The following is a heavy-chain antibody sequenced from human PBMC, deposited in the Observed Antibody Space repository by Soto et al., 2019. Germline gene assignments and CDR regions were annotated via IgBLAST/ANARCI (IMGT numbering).Heavy chain of an antibody. Sequence: EVQLVESGGGLVQPGGSLRLSCAASGFTFSSYWMHWVRQAPGKGLVWVSRINSDGSSTSYAASVKGRFTISRDNAKNTLDLQMNSLRAEDTAVYYCARDLGGSYFYYYDGMDVWGQGTTVTVSS. CDR1: GFTFSSYW. V-gene: IGHV3-74*01. J-gene: IGHJ6*02. CDR3: ARDLGGSYFYYYDGMDV. D-gene: IGHD1-26*01. CDR2: INSDGSST.